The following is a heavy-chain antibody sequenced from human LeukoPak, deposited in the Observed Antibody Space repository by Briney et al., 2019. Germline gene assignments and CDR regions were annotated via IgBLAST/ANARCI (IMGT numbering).Heavy chain of an antibody. V-gene: IGHV3-73*01. Sequence: GGSLTLSCAASGFTVIDNLMIWVRQASGKGLEWVGRIRTKATSYDAAYAASVKGRFTISRDDSKNTAYLQMNSLKTEDTAMYYCSREGCGATGCYTNDYWGQGTLVTVSP. J-gene: IGHJ4*02. CDR3: SREGCGATGCYTNDY. CDR1: GFTVIDNL. D-gene: IGHD2-21*01. CDR2: IRTKATSYDA.